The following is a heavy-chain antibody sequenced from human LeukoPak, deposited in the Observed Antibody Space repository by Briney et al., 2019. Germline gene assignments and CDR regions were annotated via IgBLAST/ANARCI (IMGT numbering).Heavy chain of an antibody. J-gene: IGHJ4*02. V-gene: IGHV3-7*03. CDR1: GFTFGTYW. CDR2: IKGDGSER. Sequence: GGSLRLSCVTSGFTFGTYWMSWVSQARGKGLEWVANIKGDGSERSYVDSVKGRFTISRDNAKNSLYLQMNSLRAEDTAVYYCARDWPLVLDYWGQGALVTVSS. CDR3: ARDWPLVLDY.